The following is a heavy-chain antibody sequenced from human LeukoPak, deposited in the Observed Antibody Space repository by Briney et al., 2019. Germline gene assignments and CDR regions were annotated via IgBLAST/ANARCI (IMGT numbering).Heavy chain of an antibody. D-gene: IGHD3-10*01. Sequence: GSLRLSCAASGFTVSSNYMSWVRQAPGKGLEWIGSIYYSGSTYYNPSLKSRVTISVDTSKNQFSLKLSSVTAADTAVYYCARDSKGLRAMVRGGFDYWGRGTLVTVSS. V-gene: IGHV4-39*07. CDR3: ARDSKGLRAMVRGGFDY. CDR1: GFTVSSNY. J-gene: IGHJ4*02. CDR2: IYYSGST.